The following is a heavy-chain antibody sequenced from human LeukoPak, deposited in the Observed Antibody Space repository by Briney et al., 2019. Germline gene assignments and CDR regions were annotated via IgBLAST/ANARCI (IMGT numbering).Heavy chain of an antibody. V-gene: IGHV4-39*07. Sequence: PSETLSLTCTVSGGSISSSSYYWGWIRQPPGKGLEWIGSIYYSGSTYYNPSLKSRVTISVDTSKNQFSLKLSSVTAADTAVYYCASVRYSSGGDPADYWGQGTLVTVSS. CDR2: IYYSGST. J-gene: IGHJ4*02. D-gene: IGHD6-19*01. CDR3: ASVRYSSGGDPADY. CDR1: GGSISSSSYY.